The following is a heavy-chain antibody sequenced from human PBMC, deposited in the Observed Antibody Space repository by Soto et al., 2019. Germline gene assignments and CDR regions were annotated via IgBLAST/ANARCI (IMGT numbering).Heavy chain of an antibody. D-gene: IGHD3-10*01. Sequence: HPGGSLRLSCAASRFTFSRYEMNWVRQAPGKGLEWVSYISSSGSTIYYADSVKGRFTISRDNAKNSLYLQMNSLRAEDTAVYYCARFLGMVRGYYYYGMDVWGQGTTVTVSS. CDR1: RFTFSRYE. J-gene: IGHJ6*02. V-gene: IGHV3-48*03. CDR2: ISSSGSTI. CDR3: ARFLGMVRGYYYYGMDV.